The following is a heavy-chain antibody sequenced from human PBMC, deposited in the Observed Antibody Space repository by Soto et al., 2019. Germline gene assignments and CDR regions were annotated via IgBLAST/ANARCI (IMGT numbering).Heavy chain of an antibody. V-gene: IGHV2-5*02. D-gene: IGHD3-10*01. CDR1: GFSLSTSGVG. J-gene: IGHJ5*02. Sequence: SGPTLVHPTQTLTLSCTFSGFSLSTSGVGVGWIRQPPGKALEWLALIYWDDDKRYSPSLKSRLTITKDTSKNQVVLTMTNIDPVDTATYYCALSHFLLLWFWDTPTNWFDPWGQGTLVTVSS. CDR2: IYWDDDK. CDR3: ALSHFLLLWFWDTPTNWFDP.